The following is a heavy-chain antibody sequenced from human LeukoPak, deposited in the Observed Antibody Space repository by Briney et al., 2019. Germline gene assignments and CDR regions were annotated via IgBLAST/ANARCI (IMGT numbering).Heavy chain of an antibody. Sequence: SETLSLTCTVSGGSISSYYWTWIRQPPGKGLEWIGYIYYRGNTNYNPSLKSRVTISVDTSKNQFSLKLSSVTAADTAVYYCARLRYYGMDVWGQGTTVTVSS. J-gene: IGHJ6*02. CDR2: IYYRGNT. CDR1: GGSISSYY. CDR3: ARLRYYGMDV. V-gene: IGHV4-59*01.